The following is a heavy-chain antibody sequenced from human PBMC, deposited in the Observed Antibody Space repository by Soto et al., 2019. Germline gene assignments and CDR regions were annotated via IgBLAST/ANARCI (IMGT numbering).Heavy chain of an antibody. CDR3: ARTSYSSSDGLDY. J-gene: IGHJ4*02. D-gene: IGHD6-6*01. Sequence: GGSLRLSCAASGFTFSSYGMHWVRQAPGKGLEWVAVIWYDGSNKYYADSVKGRFTISRDNSKNTLYLQMNSLRAEDTAVYYCARTSYSSSDGLDYWGQGTLVTVSS. CDR1: GFTFSSYG. CDR2: IWYDGSNK. V-gene: IGHV3-33*01.